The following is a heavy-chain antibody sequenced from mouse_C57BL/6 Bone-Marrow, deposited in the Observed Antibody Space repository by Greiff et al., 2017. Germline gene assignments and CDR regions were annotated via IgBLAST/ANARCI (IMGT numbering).Heavy chain of an antibody. J-gene: IGHJ1*03. CDR2: IDPSDSYT. CDR3: ARKGTRRYFDV. V-gene: IGHV1-59*01. Sequence: QVQLQQPGAELVRPGTSVKLSCKASGYTFTSYWMHWVKQRPGQGLEWIGVIDPSDSYTNYNQKFKGKATLTVDTSSSTAYMQLSSLTSEDSAVYYCARKGTRRYFDVWGTGTTVTVSS. D-gene: IGHD2-14*01. CDR1: GYTFTSYW.